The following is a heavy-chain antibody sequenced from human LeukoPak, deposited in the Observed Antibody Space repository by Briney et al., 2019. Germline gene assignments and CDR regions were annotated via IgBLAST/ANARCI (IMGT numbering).Heavy chain of an antibody. CDR2: NSGSGGST. J-gene: IGHJ3*02. CDR1: GFAFSGYG. CDR3: AKYGLAGSGRYHDAFDM. Sequence: GGSLRLSCAASGFAFSGYGMTWVRQAPGKGLEWVSANSGSGGSTYYADSVKGRSTISRDNSKNTLYLIMNSPRADDTAVYYCAKYGLAGSGRYHDAFDMWGQGTVVTVSS. D-gene: IGHD3-10*01. V-gene: IGHV3-23*01.